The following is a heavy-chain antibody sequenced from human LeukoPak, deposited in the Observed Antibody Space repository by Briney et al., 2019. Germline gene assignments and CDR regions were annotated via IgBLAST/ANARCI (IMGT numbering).Heavy chain of an antibody. Sequence: GGSLRLSCTASGFTFGDYAMSWVRQAPGKGLEWVGFIRSKAYGGTTEYAASVKGRFTISRDDSKSIAYLQMNSLKTEDTVVYYCTRDQLPYSLGAFDIWGQGTMVTVSS. CDR1: GFTFGDYA. J-gene: IGHJ3*02. CDR2: IRSKAYGGTT. V-gene: IGHV3-49*04. CDR3: TRDQLPYSLGAFDI. D-gene: IGHD2-15*01.